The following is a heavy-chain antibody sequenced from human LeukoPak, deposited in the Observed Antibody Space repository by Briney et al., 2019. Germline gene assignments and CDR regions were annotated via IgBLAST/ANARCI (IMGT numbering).Heavy chain of an antibody. CDR3: ARDHISYGHDY. CDR2: ISSSSSTI. V-gene: IGHV3-48*04. Sequence: GSLRLSCAASGFTFSSYSMNWVRQAPGKGLEWVSYISSSSSTIYYADSVKGRFTISRDNAKNSLYLQMNSLRAEDTAVYYCARDHISYGHDYWGQGTLVTVSS. D-gene: IGHD5-18*01. CDR1: GFTFSSYS. J-gene: IGHJ4*02.